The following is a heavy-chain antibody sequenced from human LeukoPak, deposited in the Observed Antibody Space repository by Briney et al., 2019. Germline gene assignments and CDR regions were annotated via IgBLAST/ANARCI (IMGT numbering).Heavy chain of an antibody. J-gene: IGHJ4*02. Sequence: SETLSLTCTVSGDSISTYYWSWIRQPAGKGLEWIGRIYSSGSTDYNPSLKSRVTMSLDTSKNQFSLKLSSVTAADTVVYYCARVSRGWNYVDYWGQGTLVTVSS. CDR2: IYSSGST. CDR3: ARVSRGWNYVDY. V-gene: IGHV4-4*07. CDR1: GDSISTYY. D-gene: IGHD6-19*01.